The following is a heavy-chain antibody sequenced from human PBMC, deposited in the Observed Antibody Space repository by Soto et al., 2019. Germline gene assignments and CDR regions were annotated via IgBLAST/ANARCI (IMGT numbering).Heavy chain of an antibody. D-gene: IGHD4-17*01. CDR2: IYYSGST. V-gene: IGHV4-59*01. J-gene: IGHJ6*03. CDR1: GGSISSYY. CDR3: ARSRYGEGYYYYYYMDV. Sequence: PSETLSLTCTVSGGSISSYYWSWIRQPPGKGLEWIGYIYYSGSTNYNPSLKSRVTISVDTSKNQFSLKLSSVTAADTAVYYCARSRYGEGYYYYYYMDVWGKGTTVTVSS.